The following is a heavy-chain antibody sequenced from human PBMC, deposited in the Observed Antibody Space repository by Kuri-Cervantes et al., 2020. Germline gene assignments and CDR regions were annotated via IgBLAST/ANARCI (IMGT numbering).Heavy chain of an antibody. Sequence: GESLKISCAASGFTFSSYWMHWVRQAPGKGLVWVSRINSDGSSTSYADSVKGRFTISRDNAKNTLYLQMNSLRAEDTAVYYCARMNYYYDSSGYSLVAFDIWGQGTMVTVSS. CDR3: ARMNYYYDSSGYSLVAFDI. D-gene: IGHD3-22*01. V-gene: IGHV3-74*01. J-gene: IGHJ3*02. CDR1: GFTFSSYW. CDR2: INSDGSST.